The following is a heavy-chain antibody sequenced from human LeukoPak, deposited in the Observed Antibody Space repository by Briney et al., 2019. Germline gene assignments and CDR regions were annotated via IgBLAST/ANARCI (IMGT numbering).Heavy chain of an antibody. V-gene: IGHV4-39*01. CDR1: GGSISSSSYH. CDR2: IYYSGST. CDR3: ETGSYSSSWYGPDY. D-gene: IGHD6-13*01. J-gene: IGHJ4*02. Sequence: SETLSLTCTVPGGSISSSSYHWGWIRQPPGKGLEWIGSIYYSGSTYYNPSLKSRVTISVDTSKNQFSLKLSSVTAADTAVYYCETGSYSSSWYGPDYWGQGTLVTVSS.